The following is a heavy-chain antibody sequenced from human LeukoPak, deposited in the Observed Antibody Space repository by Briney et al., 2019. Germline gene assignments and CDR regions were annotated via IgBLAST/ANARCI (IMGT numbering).Heavy chain of an antibody. CDR2: IKQDGSEK. CDR3: AKGAWDSSSPHFDY. CDR1: GFTFSSYW. V-gene: IGHV3-7*03. D-gene: IGHD6-6*01. Sequence: GGSLRLSCAASGFTFSSYWMSWVRQAPGKGLEWVANIKQDGSEKYYVDSVKGRFTISRDNAKNSLYLQMNSLRAEDMALYYYAKGAWDSSSPHFDYWGQGTLVTVSS. J-gene: IGHJ4*02.